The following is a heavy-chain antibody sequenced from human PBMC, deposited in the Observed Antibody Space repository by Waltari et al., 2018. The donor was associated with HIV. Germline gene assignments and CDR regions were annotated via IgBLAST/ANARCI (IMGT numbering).Heavy chain of an antibody. V-gene: IGHV3-15*01. CDR2: IKSNTDGGTT. CDR3: TTVGGGTRDY. Sequence: EVLLVESGGGLGKPGGSLRLSCAASGLTFCDAWMSWVRQAAGKGLEWVGRIKSNTDGGTTDYAAPVKGRFTISRDDSKTTLYLEMNSLKTEDTAVYYCTTVGGGTRDYWGQGTLITVSS. D-gene: IGHD3-16*01. CDR1: GLTFCDAW. J-gene: IGHJ4*02.